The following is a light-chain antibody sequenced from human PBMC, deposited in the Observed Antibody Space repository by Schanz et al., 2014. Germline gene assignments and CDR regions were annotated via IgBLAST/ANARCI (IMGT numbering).Light chain of an antibody. CDR1: ESLNSRF. CDR2: GAS. V-gene: IGKV3-20*01. CDR3: QQYGDSPPT. Sequence: ENVLTQSPGTLSLSPGERATLSCRASESLNSRFLAWYQQKPGQAPRLLIHGASIRATGIPDRFSGSGSGTDFTLTITSLQAEDVAVYSCQQYGDSPPTFGPGTKVEI. J-gene: IGKJ4*01.